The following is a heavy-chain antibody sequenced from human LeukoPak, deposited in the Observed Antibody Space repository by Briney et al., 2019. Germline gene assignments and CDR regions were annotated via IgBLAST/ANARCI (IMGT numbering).Heavy chain of an antibody. CDR2: INPDSGGS. D-gene: IGHD1-14*01. J-gene: IGHJ4*02. CDR1: GYTFSAFY. Sequence: ASVKVSCKTSGYTFSAFYIHWVRQAPGQGPEWMGWINPDSGGSEYGQKFQGRVTFTSDTSSTTVYMEVRSLKSDDTAVYYCARDMTGGIWARATSFDHWGQGTLATVSS. V-gene: IGHV1-2*02. CDR3: ARDMTGGIWARATSFDH.